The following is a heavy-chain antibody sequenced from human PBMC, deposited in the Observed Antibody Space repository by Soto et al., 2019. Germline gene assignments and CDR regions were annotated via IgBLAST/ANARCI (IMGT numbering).Heavy chain of an antibody. Sequence: TRGYYWSWFRQYPGKGLEWIGYIYYSGSTYYNPSLKSRVTISVDTSKNQFSLKLSSVTAADTAVYYCAREGQEDDGGGFDYWGQG. CDR2: IYYSGST. V-gene: IGHV4-31*02. D-gene: IGHD3-16*01. CDR1: TRGYY. J-gene: IGHJ4*02. CDR3: AREGQEDDGGGFDY.